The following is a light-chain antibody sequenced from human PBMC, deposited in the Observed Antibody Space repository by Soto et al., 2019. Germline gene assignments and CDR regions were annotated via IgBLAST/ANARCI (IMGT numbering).Light chain of an antibody. V-gene: IGLV2-14*01. CDR2: EVS. Sequence: QSALTQPASVSGSPGQSITISCTGTSSDVGGYGYVSWYQHHPGKAPKLIIFEVSDRPSGVSNRFSGSKSGNTASLTISGLQVEDEADYYCTSYATSSPYVFGTGTKVTVL. CDR1: SSDVGGYGY. CDR3: TSYATSSPYV. J-gene: IGLJ1*01.